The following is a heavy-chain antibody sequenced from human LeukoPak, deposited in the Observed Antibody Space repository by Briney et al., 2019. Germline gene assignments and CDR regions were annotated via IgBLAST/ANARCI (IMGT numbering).Heavy chain of an antibody. V-gene: IGHV3-7*01. CDR1: GFTFSSHS. CDR2: VKEDGSEE. CDR3: ARLLHYERSVYRPVDC. J-gene: IGHJ4*02. Sequence: GGSLRLSCAASGFTFSSHSMSWVRQAPGKGLEWVANVKEDGSEENYVDSVKGRFTISRDNAVKSLYLQMNGLRAEDTAVYFCARLLHYERSVYRPVDCWGQGTLVAVSS. D-gene: IGHD5/OR15-5a*01.